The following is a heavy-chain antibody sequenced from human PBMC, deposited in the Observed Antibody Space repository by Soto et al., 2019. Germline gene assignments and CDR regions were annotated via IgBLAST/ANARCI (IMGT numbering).Heavy chain of an antibody. D-gene: IGHD1-1*01. CDR3: ARTGDGPHDFLDY. V-gene: IGHV3-7*01. CDR1: GFTFSPYW. Sequence: EVHLEESGGGLVHPGGSLRLSCAASGFTFSPYWMNWVRQAPGKGLEWVANIDEDGSEYNDAESVRGRFTISRDNAKNTLYLQMNSLRAADTAVYYCARTGDGPHDFLDYWGQGILVSVSS. J-gene: IGHJ4*02. CDR2: IDEDGSEY.